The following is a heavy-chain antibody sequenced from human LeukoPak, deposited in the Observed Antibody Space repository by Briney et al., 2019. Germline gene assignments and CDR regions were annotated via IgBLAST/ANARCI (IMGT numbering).Heavy chain of an antibody. D-gene: IGHD3-10*01. CDR1: GFTVSSNY. J-gene: IGHJ4*02. Sequence: GGSLRLSCAASGFTVSSNYMSWVRQAPGKGLEWVSVIYSGGSTYYADSVKGRFTISRDNSKNTLYLQMNSLRAEDTAVYYCASDLHYGSGRGYFDYWGQGTLVTVSS. CDR3: ASDLHYGSGRGYFDY. V-gene: IGHV3-53*01. CDR2: IYSGGST.